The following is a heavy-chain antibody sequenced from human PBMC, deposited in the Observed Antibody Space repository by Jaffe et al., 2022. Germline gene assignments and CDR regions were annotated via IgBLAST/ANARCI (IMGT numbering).Heavy chain of an antibody. CDR1: GYTFTSYD. J-gene: IGHJ6*03. D-gene: IGHD3-10*01. CDR2: MNPNSGNT. V-gene: IGHV1-8*01. CDR3: ARVAYGSGSYYNQKYYYYYMDV. Sequence: QVQLVQSGAEVKKPGASVKVSCKASGYTFTSYDINWVRQATGQGLEWMGWMNPNSGNTGYAQKFQGRVTMTRNTSISTAYMELSSLRSEDTAVYYCARVAYGSGSYYNQKYYYYYMDVWGKGTTVTVSS.